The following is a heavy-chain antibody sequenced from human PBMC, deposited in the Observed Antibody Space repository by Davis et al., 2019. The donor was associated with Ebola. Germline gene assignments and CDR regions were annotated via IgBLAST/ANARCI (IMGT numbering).Heavy chain of an antibody. CDR1: GGSISSSSYY. CDR2: IYYSGST. J-gene: IGHJ4*02. Sequence: PSETLSLTCTVSGGSISSSSYYWGWIRQPPGKGLEWIGSIYYSGSTYYNPSLKSRITISVDTSKNQFSLKLSSVTAADTAVYYCARGGLGMYGSDYWGQGTLVTVSS. D-gene: IGHD2-8*02. V-gene: IGHV4-39*07. CDR3: ARGGLGMYGSDY.